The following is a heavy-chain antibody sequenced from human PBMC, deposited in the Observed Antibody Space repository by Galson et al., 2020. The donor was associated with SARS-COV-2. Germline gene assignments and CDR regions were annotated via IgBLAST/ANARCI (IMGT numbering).Heavy chain of an antibody. CDR2: IYTSGST. J-gene: IGHJ3*02. CDR3: ARDPNYYVSSGYQVDAFDS. Sequence: SETLSLTCTVSGGSIISGSYYWSWIRQPAGKGLEWIGRIYTSGSTNYNPSLKSRVTISVDTSKNQFSLKLSSVTAADTAVYYCARDPNYYVSSGYQVDAFDSWGEGTMVTVSS. D-gene: IGHD3-22*01. V-gene: IGHV4-61*02. CDR1: GGSIISGSYY.